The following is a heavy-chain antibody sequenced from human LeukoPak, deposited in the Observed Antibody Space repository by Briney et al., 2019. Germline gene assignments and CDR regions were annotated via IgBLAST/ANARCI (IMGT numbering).Heavy chain of an antibody. V-gene: IGHV5-51*01. CDR2: IYPGDSDT. CDR1: GYSFTSNW. Sequence: GESLKISCKGSGYSFTSNWIGWVRRMPGKGLEWMGMIYPGDSDTRYSPSFQGQVTISADKSISTAYLQWSSLKASDTAMFYCAIPDTPYLIWGRGTLVTVSS. CDR3: AIPDTPYLI. D-gene: IGHD5-18*01. J-gene: IGHJ4*02.